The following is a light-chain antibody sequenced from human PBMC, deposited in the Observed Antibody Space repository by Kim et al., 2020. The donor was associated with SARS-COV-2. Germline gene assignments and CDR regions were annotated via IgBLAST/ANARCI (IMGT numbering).Light chain of an antibody. CDR2: GKN. J-gene: IGLJ1*01. V-gene: IGLV3-19*01. Sequence: LGQAVRITCQGDSLRSYYASWYQQKPGQAPVLVIYGKNDRPSGIPDRFSGSSSGNTASLTITGAQAEDEADYYCNSRDSSGNHLKVFGTGTKVTVL. CDR3: NSRDSSGNHLKV. CDR1: SLRSYY.